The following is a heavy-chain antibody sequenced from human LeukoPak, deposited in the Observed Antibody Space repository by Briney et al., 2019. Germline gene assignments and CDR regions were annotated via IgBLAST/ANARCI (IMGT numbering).Heavy chain of an antibody. CDR3: ARHRDYYDSSGYYYFDY. V-gene: IGHV4-59*08. Sequence: SETLSLTCTVSGGSISSYYWSWVRQPPGKGLEWIGYIYYSGSTNYNPSLKSRVTISVDTSKNQFSLKLSSVTAADTAVYYCARHRDYYDSSGYYYFDYWGQGTLVTVSS. CDR1: GGSISSYY. CDR2: IYYSGST. J-gene: IGHJ4*02. D-gene: IGHD3-22*01.